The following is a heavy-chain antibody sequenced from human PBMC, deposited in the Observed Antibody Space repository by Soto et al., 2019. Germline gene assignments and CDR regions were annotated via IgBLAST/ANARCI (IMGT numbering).Heavy chain of an antibody. D-gene: IGHD6-19*01. CDR1: GFPFSHYA. CDR3: GKERRGSGWSLCNF. V-gene: IGHV3-23*01. Sequence: GGSLRLSCTASGFPFSHYAMNWVRQGPGTRLEWVSDISGSGDSARYADSVRGRFTISRDNSRDTLYLKMNSLRVDDTAVYYCGKERRGSGWSLCNFWGQGALVTVSS. CDR2: ISGSGDSA. J-gene: IGHJ4*02.